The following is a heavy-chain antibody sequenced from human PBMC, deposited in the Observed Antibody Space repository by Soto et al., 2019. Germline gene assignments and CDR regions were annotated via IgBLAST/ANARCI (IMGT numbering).Heavy chain of an antibody. CDR1: GGSFSGYY. CDR2: INHSGST. CDR3: ARRATHNRKIDY. D-gene: IGHD2-15*01. Sequence: QVQLQQGGAGLLKPSETLSLTCAVYGGSFSGYYWSWIRQPPGKGLEWIGEINHSGSTNYNPSLKSRVTISVDTSKNQFSLKLSSVNAADTAVYYCARRATHNRKIDYWGQGTLVTVSS. V-gene: IGHV4-34*01. J-gene: IGHJ4*02.